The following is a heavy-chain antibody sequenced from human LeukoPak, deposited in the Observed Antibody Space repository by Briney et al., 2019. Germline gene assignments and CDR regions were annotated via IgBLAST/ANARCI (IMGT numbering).Heavy chain of an antibody. J-gene: IGHJ6*03. Sequence: PGGSLRLSCAASGFTFSSYGMHWVRQAPGKGLEWVAVTSFDGSNKYYADSVKGRFTISRDNAKNSLYLQMNSLRAEDTAVYYCARDAAAAGTVYYYYYYMDVWGKGTTVTVSS. CDR1: GFTFSSYG. D-gene: IGHD6-13*01. V-gene: IGHV3-30*12. CDR3: ARDAAAAGTVYYYYYYMDV. CDR2: TSFDGSNK.